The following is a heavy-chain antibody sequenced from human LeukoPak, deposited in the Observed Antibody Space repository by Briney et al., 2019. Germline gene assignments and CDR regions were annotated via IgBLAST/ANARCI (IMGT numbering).Heavy chain of an antibody. V-gene: IGHV1-2*06. Sequence: ASVKVSCKASGYTFSGYFMHLVRQAPGQGLEWMGRINPGSGDTEFAQKFQGRVTMTRDTSISTAYMEVSGLTSDDTAIYYCARDLSSTPNWELDHWGQGTLVTVSS. CDR2: INPGSGDT. J-gene: IGHJ4*02. D-gene: IGHD7-27*01. CDR3: ARDLSSTPNWELDH. CDR1: GYTFSGYF.